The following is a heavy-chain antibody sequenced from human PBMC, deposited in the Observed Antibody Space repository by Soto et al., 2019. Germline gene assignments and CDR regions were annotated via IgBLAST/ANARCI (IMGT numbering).Heavy chain of an antibody. D-gene: IGHD6-13*01. CDR2: ISGSGGST. CDR3: ARIEAAAGPYFDY. V-gene: IGHV3-23*01. Sequence: PGGSLRLSCAASGFTFISYAMSWVRQAPGKGLEWVSAISGSGGSTYYADSVKGRFTISRDNSKNTLYLQMNSLRAEDTAVYYCARIEAAAGPYFDYWGQGTLVTVSS. CDR1: GFTFISYA. J-gene: IGHJ4*02.